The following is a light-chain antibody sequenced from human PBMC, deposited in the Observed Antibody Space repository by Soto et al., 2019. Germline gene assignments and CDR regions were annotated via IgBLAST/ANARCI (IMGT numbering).Light chain of an antibody. CDR1: QGISSA. CDR3: QQFEIYPFP. V-gene: IGKV1-13*02. CDR2: DVS. Sequence: AIQLTQSPPSLSASIGDRVTITCRASQGISSAFAWYQQKPGTVPKLLIYDVSNLQSGIPSRFSGIGSGTDFTLTFSSLQPEDFATYYCQQFEIYPFPLGQGTRLEIK. J-gene: IGKJ5*01.